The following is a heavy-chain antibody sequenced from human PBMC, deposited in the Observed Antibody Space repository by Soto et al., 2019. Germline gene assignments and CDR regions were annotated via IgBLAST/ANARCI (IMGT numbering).Heavy chain of an antibody. Sequence: SETLSLTCTVSGGSISSSSYYWGWIRQPPGKGLEWIGSIYYSGSTYYNPSLKSRVTISVDTSKNQFSLKLSSVTAADTAVYYCARHRDVDGDYLYWGQGTLVTVSS. CDR1: GGSISSSSYY. V-gene: IGHV4-39*01. J-gene: IGHJ4*02. CDR2: IYYSGST. D-gene: IGHD4-17*01. CDR3: ARHRDVDGDYLY.